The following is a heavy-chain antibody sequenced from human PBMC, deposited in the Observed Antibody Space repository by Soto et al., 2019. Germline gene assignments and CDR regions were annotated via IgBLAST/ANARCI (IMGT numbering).Heavy chain of an antibody. CDR3: AKDPYSYGYAGWYFDL. CDR1: GFTFSSYG. J-gene: IGHJ2*01. CDR2: ISYDGSNK. V-gene: IGHV3-30*18. Sequence: QVQLVESGGGVVQPGRSLRLSCAASGFTFSSYGMHWVRQAPGKGLEWVAVISYDGSNKYYAESVKGRFTISRDNSKNTLYLQMNSLRAEDAAVYYCAKDPYSYGYAGWYFDLWGRGTLVTVSS. D-gene: IGHD5-18*01.